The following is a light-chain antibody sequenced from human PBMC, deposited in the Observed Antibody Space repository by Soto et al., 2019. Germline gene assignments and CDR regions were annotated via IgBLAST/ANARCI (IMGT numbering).Light chain of an antibody. CDR2: RVS. J-gene: IGLJ1*01. CDR3: SSHTISSALQV. Sequence: QSVLTQPASVSGSPGQSITISCTGTISDFVVYNYVSWYQQHPGKAPKLMIYRVSNRPSGVSNRFSGSKSGNTASLTISGLQADEEADYYCSSHTISSALQVFGTGTKATV. V-gene: IGLV2-14*01. CDR1: ISDFVVYNY.